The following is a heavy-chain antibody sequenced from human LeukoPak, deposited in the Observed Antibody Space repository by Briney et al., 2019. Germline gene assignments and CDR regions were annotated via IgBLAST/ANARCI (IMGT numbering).Heavy chain of an antibody. V-gene: IGHV3-74*01. Sequence: GGSLRLSCAAYRFTFTNFWMNWVRQTPGKGLMWVSRIQTDGSTRYAESVKGRFTISRDKAKNTVYLQMDTHRTKGTAINYCARRLHWIDFNWFDSWGQGTLVTVSS. CDR3: ARRLHWIDFNWFDS. J-gene: IGHJ5*01. CDR1: RFTFTNFW. CDR2: IQTDGST. D-gene: IGHD1-1*01.